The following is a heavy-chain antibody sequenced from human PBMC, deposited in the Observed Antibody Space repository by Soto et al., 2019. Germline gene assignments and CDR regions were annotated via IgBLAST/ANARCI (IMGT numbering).Heavy chain of an antibody. V-gene: IGHV4-59*01. CDR3: ARGPTWVWFGELSVYGMDV. D-gene: IGHD3-10*01. Sequence: PSETLSLTCTVSGGSISSYYWSWIRQPPGKGLEWIGYIYYSGSTNYNPSLKSRVTISVDTSKNQFSLKLSSVTAADTAVYYCARGPTWVWFGELSVYGMDVWGQGTTVTVSS. CDR2: IYYSGST. CDR1: GGSISSYY. J-gene: IGHJ6*02.